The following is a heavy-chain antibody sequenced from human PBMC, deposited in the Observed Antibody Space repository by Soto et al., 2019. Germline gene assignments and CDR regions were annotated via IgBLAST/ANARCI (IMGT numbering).Heavy chain of an antibody. CDR3: ARDVRRITMVRGVSQH. Sequence: ASVKVSCKASGYTFTSYGISWVRQAPGQGLEWMGWISAYNGNTNYAQKLQGRVTMTTDTSTSTAYMELRSLRSDDTAVYYCARDVRRITMVRGVSQHWGQGTLVTVSS. D-gene: IGHD3-10*01. CDR1: GYTFTSYG. V-gene: IGHV1-18*01. J-gene: IGHJ1*01. CDR2: ISAYNGNT.